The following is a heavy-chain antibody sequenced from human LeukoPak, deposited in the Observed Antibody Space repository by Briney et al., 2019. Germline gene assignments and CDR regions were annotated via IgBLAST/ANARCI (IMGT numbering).Heavy chain of an antibody. J-gene: IGHJ4*02. Sequence: GGSLRLSCAASGFTFSEYYMSWIRQAPGKGLEWVSYISSSGSTTYYADSVKGRFTISRDHAKISLSLQMNSLRAEDTAVYYCAREMDGPYGSGSPLDYWGQGTLVTVSS. D-gene: IGHD3-10*01. CDR3: AREMDGPYGSGSPLDY. CDR1: GFTFSEYY. V-gene: IGHV3-11*01. CDR2: ISSSGSTT.